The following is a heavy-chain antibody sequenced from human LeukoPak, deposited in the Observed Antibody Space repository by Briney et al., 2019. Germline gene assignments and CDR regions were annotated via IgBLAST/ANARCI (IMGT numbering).Heavy chain of an antibody. CDR1: GFTFSSYW. J-gene: IGHJ4*01. CDR3: ARGYSSGYRIDY. D-gene: IGHD5-18*01. CDR2: INSDGSTT. V-gene: IGHV3-74*01. Sequence: GGSLRLSCAASGFTFSSYWMHWVRQAPGKGLVWVSRINSDGSTTSYADSVKGRFTISRDNAKNTLYLQMNTLRAEDTAIYYCARGYSSGYRIDYWGHGTLVTVSS.